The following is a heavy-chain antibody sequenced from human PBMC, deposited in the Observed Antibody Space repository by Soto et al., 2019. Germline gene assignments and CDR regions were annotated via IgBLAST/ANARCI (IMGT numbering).Heavy chain of an antibody. CDR3: SIEIVGAAYVHVFDI. V-gene: IGHV3-30*14. Sequence: GGSLRLSFAASGFNFRSYTMHWFRQAPGQGLEWVADISYEGSGQFYADSVKGRFTISRDNSKNTLYLQMNSLRAEDTAVYYCSIEIVGAAYVHVFDIWGQGTMVT. CDR2: ISYEGSGQ. CDR1: GFNFRSYT. D-gene: IGHD2-15*01. J-gene: IGHJ3*02.